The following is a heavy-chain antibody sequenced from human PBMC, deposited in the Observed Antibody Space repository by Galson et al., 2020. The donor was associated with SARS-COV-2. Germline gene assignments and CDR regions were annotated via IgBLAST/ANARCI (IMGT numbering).Heavy chain of an antibody. Sequence: ASVTVSCKASCYDFTNYGVSWVRQAPRQGIEWMGWISPNNDNTHYAQNLQGRVTVTTDTSTNTVYLELRSLRSDDTALYYCLRDSGSDGWGFGTTDWGQGTLVTVSS. CDR2: ISPNNDNT. J-gene: IGHJ4*02. CDR1: CYDFTNYG. D-gene: IGHD3-10*01. V-gene: IGHV1-18*04. CDR3: LRDSGSDGWGFGTTD.